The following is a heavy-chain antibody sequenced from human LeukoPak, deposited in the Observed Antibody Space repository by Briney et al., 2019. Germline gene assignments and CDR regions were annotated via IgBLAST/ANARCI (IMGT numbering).Heavy chain of an antibody. CDR1: GGSFSGYY. CDR2: INHSGST. J-gene: IGHJ4*02. CDR3: ARGRTDYYDSSGYRYVDY. D-gene: IGHD3-22*01. Sequence: PSETLSLTCAVYGGSFSGYYWSWLRQPPGKGLEWIGEINHSGSTNYNPSLKSRVTISVDASKNQFSLKLSSVTAADTAVYYCARGRTDYYDSSGYRYVDYWGQGTLVTVSS. V-gene: IGHV4-34*01.